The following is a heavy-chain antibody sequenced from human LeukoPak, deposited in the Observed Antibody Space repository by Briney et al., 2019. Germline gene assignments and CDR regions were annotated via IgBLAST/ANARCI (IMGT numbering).Heavy chain of an antibody. J-gene: IGHJ6*03. CDR1: GFTFSSYA. CDR3: AKEPYSGSSYYYYYMDV. D-gene: IGHD1-26*01. CDR2: ISGSGGST. Sequence: GGSLRLSCAASGFTFSSYAMSWVHQAPGKGLEWVSAISGSGGSTYYADSVKGRFTISRDNSKNTLYLQMNSLRAEDTAVYYCAKEPYSGSSYYYYYMDVWGKGTTVTVS. V-gene: IGHV3-23*01.